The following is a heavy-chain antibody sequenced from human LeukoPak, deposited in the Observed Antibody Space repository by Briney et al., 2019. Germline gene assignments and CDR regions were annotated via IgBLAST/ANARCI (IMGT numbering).Heavy chain of an antibody. CDR3: ARVGMVRGVYYFDY. Sequence: PSETLSLTCTVSGGSISSSSYYWGWIRQPPGKGLEWIGSIYYSGSTYYNPSLKSRVTISVDTSKNQFSLKLSSVTAADTAVYYCARVGMVRGVYYFDYWGQGTLVTVSS. CDR1: GGSISSSSYY. J-gene: IGHJ4*02. V-gene: IGHV4-39*07. D-gene: IGHD3-10*01. CDR2: IYYSGST.